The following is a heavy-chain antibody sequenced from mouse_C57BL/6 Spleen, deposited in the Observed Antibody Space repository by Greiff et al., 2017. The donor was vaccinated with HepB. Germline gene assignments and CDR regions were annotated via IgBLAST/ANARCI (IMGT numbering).Heavy chain of an antibody. J-gene: IGHJ3*01. CDR3: ARSGSLYDGYSGLFAY. V-gene: IGHV1-81*01. CDR2: IYPRSGNT. D-gene: IGHD2-3*01. CDR1: GYTFTSYG. Sequence: VQLQQSGAELARPGASVKLSCKASGYTFTSYGISWVKQRTGQGLEWIGEIYPRSGNTYYNEKFKGKATLTADKSSSTAYMELRSLTSEDSAVYFCARSGSLYDGYSGLFAYWGQGTLVTVSA.